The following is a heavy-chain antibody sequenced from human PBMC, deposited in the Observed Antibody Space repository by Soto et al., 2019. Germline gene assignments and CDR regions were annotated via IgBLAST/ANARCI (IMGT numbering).Heavy chain of an antibody. D-gene: IGHD5-18*01. V-gene: IGHV3-72*01. J-gene: IGHJ4*02. CDR2: IRNKANSYTT. CDR3: ASASGYNYGFRYFDY. CDR1: GFTFSDHY. Sequence: GGSLRLSCAAFGFTFSDHYMDWVRQAPGKRLEWVGRIRNKANSYTTEYAASVKGRFTVSRDDSKNSLYLQMNSLKTEDTAVYYCASASGYNYGFRYFDYWGQGTLVTVSS.